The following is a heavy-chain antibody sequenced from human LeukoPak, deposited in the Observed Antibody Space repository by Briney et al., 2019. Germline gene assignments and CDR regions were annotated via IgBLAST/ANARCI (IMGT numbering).Heavy chain of an antibody. J-gene: IGHJ6*03. Sequence: SETLSLTCTVSGASISSYYWSWIRQPPGKRLEWIGYIYYSGSANYNPSLKSRVTISVDTSKNQFSLKLSSVTAADTAVYYCARHGRHYYYMDVWGKGTTVTISS. V-gene: IGHV4-59*01. CDR3: ARHGRHYYYMDV. CDR1: GASISSYY. D-gene: IGHD3/OR15-3a*01. CDR2: IYYSGSA.